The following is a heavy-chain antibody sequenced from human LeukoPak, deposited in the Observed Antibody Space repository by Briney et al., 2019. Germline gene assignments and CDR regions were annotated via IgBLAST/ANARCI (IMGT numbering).Heavy chain of an antibody. Sequence: GRSLRLSCAASGFTFSSYAMHWVRQAPGKGLEWVAVISYDGSNKYYADSVKGRFTISRDNSKNTLYLQMNSLRSEDTAVYYCARSSVAAVYYGMDVWGQGTTVTVSS. D-gene: IGHD6-19*01. V-gene: IGHV3-30-3*01. J-gene: IGHJ6*02. CDR3: ARSSVAAVYYGMDV. CDR1: GFTFSSYA. CDR2: ISYDGSNK.